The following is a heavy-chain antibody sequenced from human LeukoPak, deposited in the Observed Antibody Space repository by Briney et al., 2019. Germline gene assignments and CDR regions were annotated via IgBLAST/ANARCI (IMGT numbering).Heavy chain of an antibody. D-gene: IGHD6-19*01. CDR2: ISSSSSYI. CDR3: ARIVAVAGTDY. V-gene: IGHV3-21*01. CDR1: GFTFSSYS. J-gene: IGHJ4*02. Sequence: GGSLRLSCAASGFTFSSYSMNWVRQAPGKGLEWVSSISSSSSYIYYADSVKGRFTISRDNAKNSLHLQMNSLRAEDTAVYYCARIVAVAGTDYWGQGTLVTVSS.